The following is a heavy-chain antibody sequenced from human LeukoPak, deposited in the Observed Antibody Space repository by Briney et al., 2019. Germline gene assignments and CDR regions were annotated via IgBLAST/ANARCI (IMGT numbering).Heavy chain of an antibody. V-gene: IGHV3-23*01. CDR3: AKASRDIPAAGPSGYYFDY. CDR2: ISGSGGST. CDR1: GFTFSSYG. J-gene: IGHJ4*02. D-gene: IGHD6-13*01. Sequence: GGSLRLSCAASGFTFSSYGMSWVRQAPGKGLEWVSAISGSGGSTYYADSVKGRFTISRDNSKDTLYLQMNSLRAEDTAIYYCAKASRDIPAAGPSGYYFDYWGQGTLVTVSS.